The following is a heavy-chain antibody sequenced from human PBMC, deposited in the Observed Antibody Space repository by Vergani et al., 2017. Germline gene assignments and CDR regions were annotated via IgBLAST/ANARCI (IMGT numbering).Heavy chain of an antibody. V-gene: IGHV3-23*01. Sequence: EVKLLESGGGLVQPGGSLRLSCAASGFTFSRYAMSWVRQAPGKGLEWVSAISGSGVSTYYADSVNGRFTISRDNSKNTLYLQMNRLIAEDTAVYYCAKDPEVDGSGSYYDYFDYWGQGTLVTVSS. CDR3: AKDPEVDGSGSYYDYFDY. CDR1: GFTFSRYA. J-gene: IGHJ4*02. CDR2: ISGSGVST. D-gene: IGHD3-10*01.